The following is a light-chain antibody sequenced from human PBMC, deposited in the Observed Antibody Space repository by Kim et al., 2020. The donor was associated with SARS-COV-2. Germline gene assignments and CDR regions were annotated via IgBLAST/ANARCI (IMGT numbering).Light chain of an antibody. J-gene: IGLJ1*01. CDR2: QDS. Sequence: SYELTQPPSVFVSPGQTASITCSGDKLGDKYACWYQQKPGQSPVVVIYQDSKRPSGIPERFSGSNSGNTATLTISGTQAMDEADYYCQAWDSSTAVFGTGTKVTVL. V-gene: IGLV3-1*01. CDR1: KLGDKY. CDR3: QAWDSSTAV.